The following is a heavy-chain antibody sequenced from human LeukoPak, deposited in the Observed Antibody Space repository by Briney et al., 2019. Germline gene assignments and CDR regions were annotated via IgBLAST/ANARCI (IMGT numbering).Heavy chain of an antibody. Sequence: PSETLSLTCTVSDDSISSISFYWGWIRQPPGKGLEWIGSIYYGGTTYYNPSLESRVTMSLDTSKKQSSLRLRSVTAADTAVYYCVAYTSSLRWFDPWGQGTLVIVSS. V-gene: IGHV4-39*07. D-gene: IGHD6-13*01. J-gene: IGHJ5*02. CDR2: IYYGGTT. CDR3: VAYTSSLRWFDP. CDR1: DDSISSISFY.